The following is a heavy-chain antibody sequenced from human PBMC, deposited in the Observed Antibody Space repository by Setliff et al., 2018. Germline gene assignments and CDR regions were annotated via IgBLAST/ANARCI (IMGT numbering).Heavy chain of an antibody. D-gene: IGHD1-26*01. CDR3: VRAQVSGENF. V-gene: IGHV3-23*01. CDR2: INHSGGST. Sequence: PGGSLRLSCAASGFTFSIYSMNWLRQAPGKGLEWVSAINHSGGSTYYADPVKGRFTISRDNSKNTLYLQMNSLKADDTAVYYCVRAQVSGENFWGQGTLVTVSS. J-gene: IGHJ4*02. CDR1: GFTFSIYS.